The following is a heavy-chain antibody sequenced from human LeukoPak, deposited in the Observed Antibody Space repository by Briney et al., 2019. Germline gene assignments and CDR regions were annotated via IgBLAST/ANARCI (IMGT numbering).Heavy chain of an antibody. V-gene: IGHV3-21*01. CDR3: ARDYYGSGSLGY. J-gene: IGHJ4*02. CDR1: GFTFSSYS. D-gene: IGHD3-10*01. CDR2: ISSSSSYI. Sequence: RSGGSLRLSCAASGFTFSSYSMNWVRQAPGKGLEWVSSISSSSSYIYYADSVKGRFTISRDNAKNSLYLQMNSLRAEDTAVYYCARDYYGSGSLGYWGQGTLVTVSS.